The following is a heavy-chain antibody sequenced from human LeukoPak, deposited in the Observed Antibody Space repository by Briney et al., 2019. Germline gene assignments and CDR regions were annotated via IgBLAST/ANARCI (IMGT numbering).Heavy chain of an antibody. CDR1: GYSFSNYW. CDR3: ARDPSTTYSDY. J-gene: IGHJ4*02. D-gene: IGHD1-1*01. V-gene: IGHV5-51*01. CDR2: IYPDESNI. Sequence: GESLKISCMGSGYSFSNYWVGWVRQIPGKGLEWMGIIYPDESNIRYSPSFQGQVTISADKSISTVYLQWSSLKASDTAMYYCARDPSTTYSDYWGQGTLVTVSS.